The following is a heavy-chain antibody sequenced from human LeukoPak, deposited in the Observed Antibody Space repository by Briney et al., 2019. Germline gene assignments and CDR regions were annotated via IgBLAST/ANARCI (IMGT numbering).Heavy chain of an antibody. D-gene: IGHD6-13*01. V-gene: IGHV4-34*01. CDR3: ARLLGRSSSWYRNRGDDY. J-gene: IGHJ4*02. CDR2: INHSGST. CDR1: GFTFSSYA. Sequence: GSLRLCCAASGFTFSSYAMSWGRKAPGKGVEWIGEINHSGSTNYNPSLKSRVTISVDTSKNQFSLKLSSVTAADRAVYYCARLLGRSSSWYRNRGDDYWGQGTLVTVSS.